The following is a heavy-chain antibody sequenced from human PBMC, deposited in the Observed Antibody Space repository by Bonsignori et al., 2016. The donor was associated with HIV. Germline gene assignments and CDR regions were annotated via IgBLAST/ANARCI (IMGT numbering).Heavy chain of an antibody. CDR2: INPIFHTT. CDR3: VREGWELGPH. D-gene: IGHD1-26*01. J-gene: IGHJ4*02. CDR1: GGTFNAFA. Sequence: QVQLVQSGAEVKTPGSSVQVACKFSGGTFNAFAFCWVRQAPGQGLEWMGGINPIFHTTDYAQKFQDRVAISAYESTNTVHLHLSRLTGEDTAIYYCVREGWELGPHWGQGTLVTVSS. V-gene: IGHV1-69*01.